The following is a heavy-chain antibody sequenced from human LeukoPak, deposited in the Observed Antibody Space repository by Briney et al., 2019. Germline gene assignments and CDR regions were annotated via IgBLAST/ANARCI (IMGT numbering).Heavy chain of an antibody. CDR1: RFTFSSYA. CDR3: AKHGFSSGWPQVPSDH. D-gene: IGHD6-19*01. V-gene: IGHV3-23*01. CDR2: ISGSGDHT. Sequence: GGSLRLSCTASRFTFSSYALSWVRQAPGKGLAWVSAISGSGDHTYYADSVKGRFTISRDNSKNTLYLQMISLRAEDTAVYYCAKHGFSSGWPQVPSDHWGQGTLVTVSS. J-gene: IGHJ4*02.